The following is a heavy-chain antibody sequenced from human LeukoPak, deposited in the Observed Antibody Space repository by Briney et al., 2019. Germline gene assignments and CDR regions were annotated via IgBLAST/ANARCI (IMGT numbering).Heavy chain of an antibody. V-gene: IGHV3-23*01. CDR2: VSGTGGST. CDR3: ARGSYGMDV. CDR1: GFTFTNYA. Sequence: GGSLRLSCAVSGFTFTNYAMSWVRQAPGKGLEWVSAVSGTGGSTYYADSVKGRFTVSRDNSKNTLSLHMNSLRAEDMAVYYCARGSYGMDVWGQGTTVTVSS. J-gene: IGHJ6*02.